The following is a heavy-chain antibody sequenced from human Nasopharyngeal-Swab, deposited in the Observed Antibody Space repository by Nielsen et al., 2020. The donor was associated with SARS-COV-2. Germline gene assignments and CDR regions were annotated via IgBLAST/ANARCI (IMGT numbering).Heavy chain of an antibody. J-gene: IGHJ4*02. Sequence: GESLKISCAASGFTFSSYSMNWVRQAPGKGLEWVSSISSSSSYIYYADSVKGRFTISRDNAKNSLYLQMNSLRAEDTALYYCARDPGRWVRGVYYWGQGTLVTVSS. CDR1: GFTFSSYS. D-gene: IGHD3-10*01. CDR3: ARDPGRWVRGVYY. V-gene: IGHV3-21*01. CDR2: ISSSSSYI.